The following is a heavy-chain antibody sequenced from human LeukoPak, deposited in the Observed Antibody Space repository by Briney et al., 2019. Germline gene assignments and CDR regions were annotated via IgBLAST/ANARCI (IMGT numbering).Heavy chain of an antibody. V-gene: IGHV1-18*01. J-gene: IGHJ5*02. Sequence: ASVKVSCKASGYTFTSYGISWVRQAPGQGLEWMGWISAYNGNTNYAQKLQGRVTMTTDTSTSTAYMELRSLRSDDTAVYYCARDFYSSSTTWQDCFDPWGQGTLVTVSS. D-gene: IGHD2-2*01. CDR1: GYTFTSYG. CDR3: ARDFYSSSTTWQDCFDP. CDR2: ISAYNGNT.